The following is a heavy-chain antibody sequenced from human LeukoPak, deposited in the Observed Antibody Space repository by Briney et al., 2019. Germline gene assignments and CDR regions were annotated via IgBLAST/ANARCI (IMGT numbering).Heavy chain of an antibody. CDR1: GYTFTSYG. D-gene: IGHD3-10*01. CDR3: ARDQGSGSYYPRFDY. Sequence: ASVKVSCKASGYTFTSYGISWVRQAPGQGLEWRGWISGYNGNTNYAQNLQGRVTMTTGTSTSTAYMWLRSLRSDDTAVNYCARDQGSGSYYPRFDYWGQGALVTVSS. V-gene: IGHV1-18*01. J-gene: IGHJ4*02. CDR2: ISGYNGNT.